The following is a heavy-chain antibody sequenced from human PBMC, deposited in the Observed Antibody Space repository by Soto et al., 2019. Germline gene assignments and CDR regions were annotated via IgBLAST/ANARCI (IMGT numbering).Heavy chain of an antibody. Sequence: PSETLSLTCSVSGESIRSDTDYWAWIRQPPGKGPEWIGSIYYSRSTYYNPSLKSRIIISEDTYKNQYSLKLNSVTAAAAAVYYCARRLEELGHYWFDPWGQGTLVTVSS. CDR3: ARRLEELGHYWFDP. D-gene: IGHD3-10*01. CDR1: GESIRSDTDY. J-gene: IGHJ5*02. CDR2: IYYSRST. V-gene: IGHV4-39*01.